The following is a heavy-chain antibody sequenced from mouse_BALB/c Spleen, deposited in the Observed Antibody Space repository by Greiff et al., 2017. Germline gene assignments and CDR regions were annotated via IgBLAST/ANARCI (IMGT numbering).Heavy chain of an antibody. J-gene: IGHJ2*01. CDR3: ARSYYGNGVDY. V-gene: IGHV1-87*01. D-gene: IGHD2-10*01. CDR2: IYPGDGDT. CDR1: GYTFTSYW. Sequence: QVQLQQSGAELARPGASVKLSCKASGYTFTSYWMQWVKQRPGQGLEWIGAIYPGDGDTRYTQKFKGKATLTADKSSSTAYMQLSSLASEDSAVYNCARSYYGNGVDYWGQGTTLTVSS.